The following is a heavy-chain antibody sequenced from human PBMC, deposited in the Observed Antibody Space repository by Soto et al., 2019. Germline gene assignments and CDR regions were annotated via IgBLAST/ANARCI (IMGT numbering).Heavy chain of an antibody. CDR2: IYYSGST. CDR3: ARVAVGSGSYYLWFDP. J-gene: IGHJ5*02. Sequence: TLSLTCTVSGGSISSGGYYWSWIRQHPGKGLEWIGYIYYSGSTYYNPSLKSRVTISVDTSKNQFSLKLSSVTAADTAVYYCARVAVGSGSYYLWFDPWGQGTLVTVSS. V-gene: IGHV4-31*03. CDR1: GGSISSGGYY. D-gene: IGHD3-10*01.